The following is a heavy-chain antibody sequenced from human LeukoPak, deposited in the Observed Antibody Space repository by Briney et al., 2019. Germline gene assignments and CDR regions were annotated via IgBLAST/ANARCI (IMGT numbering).Heavy chain of an antibody. Sequence: GGSLRLSCAASGFTFSSYAMHWVRQAPGKGLEWVAVISYDGSNKYYADSVKGRFTISRDNSKNTLYLQMNSLRAGDTAVYYCATCRCPEAAFQHWGQGTLVTVSS. V-gene: IGHV3-30*04. CDR2: ISYDGSNK. D-gene: IGHD6-19*01. J-gene: IGHJ1*01. CDR1: GFTFSSYA. CDR3: ATCRCPEAAFQH.